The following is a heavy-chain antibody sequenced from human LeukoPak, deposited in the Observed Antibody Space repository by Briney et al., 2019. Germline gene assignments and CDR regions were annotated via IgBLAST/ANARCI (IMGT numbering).Heavy chain of an antibody. D-gene: IGHD3-10*01. J-gene: IGHJ4*02. V-gene: IGHV3-11*01. CDR3: ARGENGSFDR. Sequence: PGGSPRLSCTGSGVTFEDYYLSWIRQAPGKGLEWISYISDTGGDKFYADPVKGRFIISRDNARNSVYMEMNDLIAEDTAFYYCARGENGSFDRWGQGTLVIVSS. CDR1: GVTFEDYY. CDR2: ISDTGGDK.